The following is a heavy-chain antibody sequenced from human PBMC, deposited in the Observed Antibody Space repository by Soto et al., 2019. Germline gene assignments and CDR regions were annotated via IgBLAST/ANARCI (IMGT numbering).Heavy chain of an antibody. Sequence: GGSLRLSCAASGFIFSNYAMSWVRQAPGKGLEWVSIIGGSGGTTYYAGSVEGRCTFSRDNSKNMVYLQMNGLRAEDTAVYYCARRGALGTYYFDYWGQGTLVTVSS. CDR1: GFIFSNYA. CDR2: IGGSGGTT. V-gene: IGHV3-23*01. D-gene: IGHD3-10*01. J-gene: IGHJ4*02. CDR3: ARRGALGTYYFDY.